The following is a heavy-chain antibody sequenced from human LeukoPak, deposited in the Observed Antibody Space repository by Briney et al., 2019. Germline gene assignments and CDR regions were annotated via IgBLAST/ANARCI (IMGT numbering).Heavy chain of an antibody. CDR2: TYYRSKWFY. Sequence: SQTLSLTCAISGDSVSTNSASWNWIRQSPSRGLEWLGRTYYRSKWFYDFAVSVKSRVTIIPDTSKNQFSLQLNSVTPDDTAVYYCTRQHCSSTSCYSYNWFDPWGQGTLSPSPQ. J-gene: IGHJ5*02. CDR1: GDSVSTNSAS. D-gene: IGHD2-2*01. CDR3: TRQHCSSTSCYSYNWFDP. V-gene: IGHV6-1*01.